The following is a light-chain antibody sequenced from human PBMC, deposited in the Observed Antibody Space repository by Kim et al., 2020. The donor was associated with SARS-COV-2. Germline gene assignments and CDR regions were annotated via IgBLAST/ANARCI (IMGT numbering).Light chain of an antibody. Sequence: DMQMTQSPSSVSASIGDRVTITCRASRAIGSWVAWYQQEAGKAPKLLIYGASNLQDGAPSRFNGSGSGTEFTLTINGLQPEDFASYHCHQPNTCTFGGGTKVDIK. J-gene: IGKJ4*01. CDR2: GAS. CDR3: HQPNTCT. V-gene: IGKV1D-12*01. CDR1: RAIGSW.